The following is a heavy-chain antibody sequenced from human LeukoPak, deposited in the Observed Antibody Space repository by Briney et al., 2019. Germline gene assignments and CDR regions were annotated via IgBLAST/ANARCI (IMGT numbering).Heavy chain of an antibody. V-gene: IGHV3-30-3*01. Sequence: GGSLRLSCAASGFTFSSYAMHWVRQAPGKGLEWVAVISYDGSDKYYADSVKGRFTISRDNAKNSLYLQMSNLRAEDTAVYFCARGGGLDVWGQGATVTVSS. J-gene: IGHJ6*02. CDR1: GFTFSSYA. CDR3: ARGGGLDV. CDR2: ISYDGSDK. D-gene: IGHD3-16*01.